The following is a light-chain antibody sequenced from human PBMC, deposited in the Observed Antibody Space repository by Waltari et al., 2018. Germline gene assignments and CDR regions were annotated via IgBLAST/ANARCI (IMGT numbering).Light chain of an antibody. CDR3: QQYNSYPLT. V-gene: IGKV1-16*02. CDR1: QAIVTH. CDR2: GAS. J-gene: IGKJ4*01. Sequence: DIQMTQSPSSVSASVGDRVTITCRASQAIVTHLACYQHKPGKAPKSLIYGASSLQSGVPSKCSGSGSGTEFTRTINSLQPEDLATYYGQQYNSYPLTFGGGTKVEIK.